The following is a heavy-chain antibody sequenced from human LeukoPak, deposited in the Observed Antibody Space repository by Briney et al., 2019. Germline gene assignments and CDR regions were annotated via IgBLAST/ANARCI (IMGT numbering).Heavy chain of an antibody. V-gene: IGHV1-3*03. CDR3: ARGGVYAIQHFDY. Sequence: GASVTVSCKASGYTFTSYAMHWVRQAPGQRLEWMGWINAGNGNTKYSQEFQGRVTITRDTSASTAYMELSSLRSEDMAVYYCARGGVYAIQHFDYWGQGTLVTVSS. CDR1: GYTFTSYA. J-gene: IGHJ4*02. CDR2: INAGNGNT. D-gene: IGHD2-8*01.